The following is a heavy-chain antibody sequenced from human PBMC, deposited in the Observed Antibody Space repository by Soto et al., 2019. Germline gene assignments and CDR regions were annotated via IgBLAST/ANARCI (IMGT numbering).Heavy chain of an antibody. CDR1: GGSINTYY. CDR2: IHHSGST. CDR3: ASGFYDSRGYSEAFDI. V-gene: IGHV4-59*01. Sequence: SETLSLTCAVSGGSINTYYWSWVRQPPGKGLEWIGNIHHSGSTNYNPSLNSRVTISIDTSKNKLSLWLNSVTAADTAVYYCASGFYDSRGYSEAFDIWGQGAKVTVSS. D-gene: IGHD3-22*01. J-gene: IGHJ3*02.